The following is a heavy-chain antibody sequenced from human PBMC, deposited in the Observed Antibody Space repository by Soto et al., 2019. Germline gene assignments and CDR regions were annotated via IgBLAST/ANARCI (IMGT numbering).Heavy chain of an antibody. D-gene: IGHD4-17*01. CDR1: GFTFSNYG. J-gene: IGHJ6*03. CDR3: AKDLRATTVTSPYFYYYYMDV. Sequence: PGGSLRLSCAASGFTFSNYGMHWVRQAPGKGLEWVAVISYDGSNNYYADSVKGRFTISRDNSKYTLSLQMISLRAEDTAVYYCAKDLRATTVTSPYFYYYYMDVWGKGTTVTVSS. CDR2: ISYDGSNN. V-gene: IGHV3-30*18.